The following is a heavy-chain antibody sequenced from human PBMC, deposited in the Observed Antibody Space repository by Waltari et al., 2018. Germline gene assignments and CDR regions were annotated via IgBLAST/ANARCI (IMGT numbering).Heavy chain of an antibody. CDR1: GGPFSSYA. J-gene: IGHJ4*02. CDR3: ARDDLDYDILTVYPWYYFDY. V-gene: IGHV1-69*04. CDR2: SLPIFGKA. Sequence: QVQLVQSGAEVKKPGSSVKVSCKASGGPFSSYAISWVRQAPGQGLEWMGRSLPIFGKANYAQKFQVIVTITADKSTSTAYMELSSLRSEDTAVYYCARDDLDYDILTVYPWYYFDYWGQGTLVTVSS. D-gene: IGHD3-9*01.